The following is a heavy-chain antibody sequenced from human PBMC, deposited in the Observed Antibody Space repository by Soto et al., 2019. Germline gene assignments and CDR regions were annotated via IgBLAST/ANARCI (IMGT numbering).Heavy chain of an antibody. D-gene: IGHD1-20*01. CDR3: ARDNNWNALYYYYGMDV. CDR2: ISAYNGNT. V-gene: IGHV1-18*04. Sequence: ASVNVSCKSSGYTFTSYCISWVRQAPGQGLECMGWISAYNGNTNYAQKLQGRVTMTTDTSTSTAYMELRSLRSDDTAVYYCARDNNWNALYYYYGMDVWGQGTTVTVSS. J-gene: IGHJ6*02. CDR1: GYTFTSYC.